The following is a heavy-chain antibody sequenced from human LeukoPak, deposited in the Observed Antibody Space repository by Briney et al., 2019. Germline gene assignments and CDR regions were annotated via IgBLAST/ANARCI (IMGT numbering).Heavy chain of an antibody. CDR1: GGSISSGSYY. CDR2: IYTSGST. Sequence: PSQTLSLTCTVSGGSISSGSYYWSWIRQPAGKGLEWIGRIYTSGSTNYNPSLKSRVTISVDTSKSQFSLKLSSVTAADTAVYYCARVGSYDFWSGYYVDYWGQGTLVTVSS. V-gene: IGHV4-61*02. D-gene: IGHD3-3*01. J-gene: IGHJ4*02. CDR3: ARVGSYDFWSGYYVDY.